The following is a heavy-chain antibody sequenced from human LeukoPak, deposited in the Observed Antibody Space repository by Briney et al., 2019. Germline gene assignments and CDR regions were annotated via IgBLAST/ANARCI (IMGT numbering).Heavy chain of an antibody. V-gene: IGHV3-21*01. CDR2: ISSSRRYI. CDR1: GVTFSRYR. D-gene: IGHD5-12*01. Sequence: GGALRLSCAESGVTFSRYRMNWGGQAPGEGGERVSSISSSRRYIDNADTVKGGVTISTEKAKNTLCMQMNSLRAEDTAVYYCARDFYRGYSGYDDYWGQGTLVTVSS. CDR3: ARDFYRGYSGYDDY. J-gene: IGHJ4*02.